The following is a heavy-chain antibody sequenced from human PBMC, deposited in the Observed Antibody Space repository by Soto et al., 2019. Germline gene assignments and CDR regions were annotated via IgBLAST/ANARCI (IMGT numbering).Heavy chain of an antibody. D-gene: IGHD2-2*01. CDR1: GYSFTSYC. CDR3: ARRDVVVQNYYYYCMDV. CDR2: IDPSDSYT. J-gene: IGHJ6*02. V-gene: IGHV5-10-1*01. Sequence: PGESLKISCKGSGYSFTSYCISWVSQMPGKGLEWMGRIDPSDSYTNYSPSFQGHVTISADKSISTAYLQWSSLKASDTAMYYCARRDVVVQNYYYYCMDVWGQGTTVTVSS.